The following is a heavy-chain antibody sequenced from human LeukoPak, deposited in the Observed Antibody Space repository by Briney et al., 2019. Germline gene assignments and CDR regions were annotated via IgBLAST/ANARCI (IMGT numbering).Heavy chain of an antibody. D-gene: IGHD6-13*01. V-gene: IGHV1-46*01. CDR2: INPSGGST. J-gene: IGHJ6*02. Sequence: ASVKVSCKASGYTFTSYYMHWVRQAPGQGLEWMGIINPSGGSTSYAQKLQGRVTMTTDTSTSTAYMELRSLRSDDTAVYYCARDVFQYAGSSWPRGMDVWGQGTTVTVSS. CDR3: ARDVFQYAGSSWPRGMDV. CDR1: GYTFTSYY.